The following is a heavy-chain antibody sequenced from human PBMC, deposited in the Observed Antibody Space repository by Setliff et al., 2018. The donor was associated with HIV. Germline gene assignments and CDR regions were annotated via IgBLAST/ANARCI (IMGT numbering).Heavy chain of an antibody. CDR2: IKQDGSEK. V-gene: IGHV3-7*03. Sequence: GGSLRLSCAASGFTFSSYWMSWVRQAPGKGLEWVANIKQDGSEKYYVDSVKVRFTISRDNAKNSLYLQMNSLRAEDTAVYYCAREQGDYYYYYYMDVWGKGTTVTVSS. D-gene: IGHD3-16*01. J-gene: IGHJ6*03. CDR1: GFTFSSYW. CDR3: AREQGDYYYYYYMDV.